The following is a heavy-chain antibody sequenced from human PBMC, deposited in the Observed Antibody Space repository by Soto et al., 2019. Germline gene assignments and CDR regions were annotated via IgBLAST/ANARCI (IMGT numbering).Heavy chain of an antibody. V-gene: IGHV3-21*01. CDR2: ISSSSSFR. CDR3: ARDPPLSVLVVVATDDF. D-gene: IGHD2-21*01. CDR1: GFTFTNQN. Sequence: PWGSLRVACAASGFTFTNQNMNWVRQAPGRGLEWVSSISSSSSFRNYADSVKGRFSISRDNDKNLVYLQMESLRAEDTAVYYCARDPPLSVLVVVATDDFWGQGTLVTVSS. J-gene: IGHJ4*02.